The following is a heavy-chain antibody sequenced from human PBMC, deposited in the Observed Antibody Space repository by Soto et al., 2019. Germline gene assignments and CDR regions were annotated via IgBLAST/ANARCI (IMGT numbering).Heavy chain of an antibody. Sequence: GGSLRLSCAASGFTFSSYAMSWVRQAPGKGLEWVSAISGSGGSTYYADSVKGRFTISRDNSKNTLYLQMNSLRAGDTAVYYCAKYDYYDSSGYPDYWGQGTLVTVSS. D-gene: IGHD3-22*01. CDR3: AKYDYYDSSGYPDY. CDR1: GFTFSSYA. CDR2: ISGSGGST. J-gene: IGHJ4*02. V-gene: IGHV3-23*01.